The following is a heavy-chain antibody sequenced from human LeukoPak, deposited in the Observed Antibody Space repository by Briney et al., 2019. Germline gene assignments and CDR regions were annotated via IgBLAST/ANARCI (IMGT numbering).Heavy chain of an antibody. J-gene: IGHJ4*02. CDR3: AKSLVGAIFLFDY. V-gene: IGHV3-23*01. D-gene: IGHD3-3*02. CDR2: ISGSGGST. Sequence: GGSLRLSCAASGFTFSSYAMSWVRQAPGKGLEWVSAISGSGGSTYYADSVKGRFTISRDNSKNTLYLQMNSPRAEDTAVYYCAKSLVGAIFLFDYLGQGTLVTVSP. CDR1: GFTFSSYA.